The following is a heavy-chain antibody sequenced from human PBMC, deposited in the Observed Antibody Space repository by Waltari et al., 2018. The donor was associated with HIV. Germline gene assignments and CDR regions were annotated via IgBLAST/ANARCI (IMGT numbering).Heavy chain of an antibody. V-gene: IGHV4-39*01. Sequence: QLQLQESGPGLVKPSETLSLTCTVSGDSISSSSYYWGWIRQRPGKGLEWIGSISYSGGTYYSPSRISRVTRSVDTSKNHCSLKLSSVTAADTAVYYCARRAVVVTAKVPFDPWGQGTLVTVAS. CDR3: ARRAVVVTAKVPFDP. J-gene: IGHJ5*02. D-gene: IGHD2-21*02. CDR2: ISYSGGT. CDR1: GDSISSSSYY.